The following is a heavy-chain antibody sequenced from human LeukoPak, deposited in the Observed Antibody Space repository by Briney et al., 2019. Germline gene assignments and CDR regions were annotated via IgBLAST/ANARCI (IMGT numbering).Heavy chain of an antibody. CDR2: IFYSGST. CDR3: ARRVGFYGSGSLNYFDP. CDR1: SGSISTSNYY. D-gene: IGHD3-10*01. Sequence: SETLSLTCTVSSGSISTSNYYWGWVRQPPGKALEGIGNIFYSGSTYYSPALKSRVTITLCTTRNQFSLKLNSVTAADTAVYYCARRVGFYGSGSLNYFDPWGQGILVSVSS. J-gene: IGHJ5*01. V-gene: IGHV4-39*07.